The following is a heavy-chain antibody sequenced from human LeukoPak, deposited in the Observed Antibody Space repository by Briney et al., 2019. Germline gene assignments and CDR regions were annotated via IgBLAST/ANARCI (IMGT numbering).Heavy chain of an antibody. CDR3: AKAYVGASDY. CDR2: ISYDGSNK. CDR1: GFTFSSYG. V-gene: IGHV3-30*18. Sequence: GGSLRLSCAASGFTFSSYGMHWVRQAPGKGLEWVAVISYDGSNKYYPDSVKGRFTISRDNSKNTLYLQMNSLRDEDTAVYYCAKAYVGASDYWGQGTLVTVSS. D-gene: IGHD1-26*01. J-gene: IGHJ4*02.